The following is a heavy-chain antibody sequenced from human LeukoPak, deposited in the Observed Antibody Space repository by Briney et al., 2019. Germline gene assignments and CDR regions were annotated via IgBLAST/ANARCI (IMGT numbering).Heavy chain of an antibody. CDR3: AKDVYYYDSSGYPLDY. J-gene: IGHJ4*02. D-gene: IGHD3-22*01. V-gene: IGHV3-30*18. CDR2: ISYDGSNK. CDR1: GFTFSSYG. Sequence: PGGSLRLSCAASGFTFSSYGMHWVRQAPGKGLEWVAVISYDGSNKYYADSVKGRFTISRDNSKNTLYLQMNSLKAEDTAVYYCAKDVYYYDSSGYPLDYWGQGTLVTVSS.